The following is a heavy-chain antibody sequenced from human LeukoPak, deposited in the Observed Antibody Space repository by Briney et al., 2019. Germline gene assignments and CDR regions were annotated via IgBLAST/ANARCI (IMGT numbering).Heavy chain of an antibody. D-gene: IGHD1-26*01. CDR2: INPNSGGT. CDR3: ARASISGSYQYDFDY. V-gene: IGHV1-2*02. Sequence: ASVKVSFKASGYTFTSYGISWVRQAPGQGLEWMGWINPNSGGTNYAQKFQGRVTMTRDTSISTAYMELSRLRSDDTAVYYCARASISGSYQYDFDYWGQGILVSVSS. CDR1: GYTFTSYG. J-gene: IGHJ4*02.